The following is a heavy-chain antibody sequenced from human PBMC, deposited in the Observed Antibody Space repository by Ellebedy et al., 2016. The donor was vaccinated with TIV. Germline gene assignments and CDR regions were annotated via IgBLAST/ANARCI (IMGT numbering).Heavy chain of an antibody. CDR1: GFTFSSYA. D-gene: IGHD3-22*01. CDR2: ISGSGGST. CDR3: ARMAYYDSSGYYGYFQH. Sequence: GGSLRLSXAASGFTFSSYAMSWVRQAPGKELEWVSGISGSGGSTYYADSVKGRFTISRDNSKNTLYLQMNSLRAEDTAVYFCARMAYYDSSGYYGYFQHWGQGTLVSVSS. V-gene: IGHV3-23*01. J-gene: IGHJ1*01.